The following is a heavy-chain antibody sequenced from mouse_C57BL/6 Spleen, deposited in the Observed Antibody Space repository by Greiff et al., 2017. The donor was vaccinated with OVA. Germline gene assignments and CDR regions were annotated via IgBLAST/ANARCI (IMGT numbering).Heavy chain of an antibody. CDR2: ISYDGSN. Sequence: EVQLQQSGPGLVKPSQSLSLTCSVTGYSITSGYYWNWIRQFPGNKLEWMGYISYDGSNNYNPSLKNRISITRDTSKNQFFLKLNSVTTEDTATYYCAREGDGYYEYWGQGTTLTVSS. J-gene: IGHJ2*01. CDR1: GYSITSGYY. V-gene: IGHV3-6*01. CDR3: AREGDGYYEY. D-gene: IGHD2-3*01.